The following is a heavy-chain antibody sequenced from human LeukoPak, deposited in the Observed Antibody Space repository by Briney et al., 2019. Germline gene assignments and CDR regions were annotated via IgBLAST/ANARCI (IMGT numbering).Heavy chain of an antibody. Sequence: SETLSLTCTVSGGSISSGDYYWSWIRQPPGKGLEWIGYIYYSGSTYYNPSLKSRVTISVDTSKNQFSLKLSSVTAADTAVYYCARYAILTGYTPADYGMDVWGQGTTVTVSS. CDR1: GGSISSGDYY. CDR3: ARYAILTGYTPADYGMDV. J-gene: IGHJ6*02. CDR2: IYYSGST. V-gene: IGHV4-30-4*01. D-gene: IGHD3-9*01.